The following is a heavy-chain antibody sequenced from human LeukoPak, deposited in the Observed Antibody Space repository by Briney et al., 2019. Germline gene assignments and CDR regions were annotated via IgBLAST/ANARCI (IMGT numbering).Heavy chain of an antibody. V-gene: IGHV4-59*11. J-gene: IGHJ4*02. CDR1: GGPIDRHY. Sequence: PSETLSLTCTVSGGPIDRHYWSWIRQPPGKGLEWIGYVFYPGSTNYNPSLKSRVTMSLDTSRGQFSLRLTSVTAADTAIYYCASRPAGSTWYGVFDYWSQGTLVTASS. CDR3: ASRPAGSTWYGVFDY. D-gene: IGHD6-13*01. CDR2: VFYPGST.